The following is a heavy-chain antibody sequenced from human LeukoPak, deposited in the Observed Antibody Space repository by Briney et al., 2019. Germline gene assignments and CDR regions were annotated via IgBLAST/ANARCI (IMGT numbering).Heavy chain of an antibody. CDR2: ISSSGSTI. J-gene: IGHJ5*02. V-gene: IGHV3-11*01. CDR3: GRSKVFWSGLNWFDV. CDR1: GFTFSDDY. D-gene: IGHD3-3*01. Sequence: GGSLRLSCAASGFTFSDDYISWIRQAPGKGLEWLSYISSSGSTIDYADSVKGRFTISRDNPRNSVFLQMNSLRAEDTAVYYWGRSKVFWSGLNWFDVGGQGPLVSVSS.